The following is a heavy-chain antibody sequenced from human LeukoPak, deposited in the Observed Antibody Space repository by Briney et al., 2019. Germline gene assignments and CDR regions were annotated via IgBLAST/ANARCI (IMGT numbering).Heavy chain of an antibody. V-gene: IGHV1-18*01. CDR2: ISAYNGNT. J-gene: IGHJ4*02. D-gene: IGHD3-10*01. CDR3: ARATYYYGSGSYYCPDY. Sequence: ASVTVSCKASGYTFTSYGISWVRQAPGQGLEWMGWISAYNGNTSYAQKLQGRVTMTTDTSTSTAYMELRSLRSDDTAVYYCARATYYYGSGSYYCPDYWGQGTLVTVSS. CDR1: GYTFTSYG.